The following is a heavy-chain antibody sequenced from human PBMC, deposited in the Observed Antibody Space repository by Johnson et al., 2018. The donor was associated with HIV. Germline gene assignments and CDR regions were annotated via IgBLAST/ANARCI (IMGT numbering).Heavy chain of an antibody. Sequence: QVKLVESGGGVVRPGGSLRLSCAASGFTFSSYAMNWVRQAPGKGLEWVAVISYDGSDKYYADSVKGRFTISRDNSKNRLYLQMNSLRAEDTAVYYCARDRGGYYYDSSGADAFDIWGQGTMVTVSS. CDR2: ISYDGSDK. CDR3: ARDRGGYYYDSSGADAFDI. V-gene: IGHV3-30*04. CDR1: GFTFSSYA. J-gene: IGHJ3*02. D-gene: IGHD3-22*01.